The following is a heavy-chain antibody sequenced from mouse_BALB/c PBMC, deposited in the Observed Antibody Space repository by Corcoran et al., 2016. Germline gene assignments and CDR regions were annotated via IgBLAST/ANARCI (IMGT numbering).Heavy chain of an antibody. D-gene: IGHD1-1*01. CDR2: IYPGSGNT. Sequence: QIQLQQSGPELVKPGASVKISCKASGYTFTDYYINWVKQKPGQGLEWIGWIYPGSGNTKYNEKFKGKATLTVDTSSSTAYMQLSSLTSEDTAVYFCARWGYYYGSSYNFDYWGQGTTLTVSS. CDR1: GYTFTDYY. V-gene: IGHV1-84*02. CDR3: ARWGYYYGSSYNFDY. J-gene: IGHJ2*01.